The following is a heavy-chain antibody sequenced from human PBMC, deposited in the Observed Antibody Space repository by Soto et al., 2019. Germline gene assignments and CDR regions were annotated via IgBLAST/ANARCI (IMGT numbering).Heavy chain of an antibody. CDR1: GYTFTGYY. D-gene: IGHD3-3*01. J-gene: IGHJ5*02. CDR3: AADFWSGSPRLDP. CDR2: IIPIFGTA. V-gene: IGHV1-69*13. Sequence: SVKVSCKASGYTFTGYYMHWVRQAPGQGLEWMGGIIPIFGTANYAQKFQGRVTITADESTSTAYMELSSLRSEDTAVYYCAADFWSGSPRLDPWGQGTLVTVSS.